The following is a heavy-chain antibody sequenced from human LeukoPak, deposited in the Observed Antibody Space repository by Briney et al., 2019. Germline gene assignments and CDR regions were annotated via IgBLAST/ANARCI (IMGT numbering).Heavy chain of an antibody. CDR3: ARGYSGSYGRFDY. CDR2: IYYSGST. D-gene: IGHD1-26*01. V-gene: IGHV4-59*13. Sequence: PSETLSLTCIVSGGSISSYYWSWIRQPPGKGLEWIGYIYYSGSTNYNPSLKSRVTISVDTSKNQFSLKLSSVTAADTAVYYCARGYSGSYGRFDYWGQGTLVTVSS. CDR1: GGSISSYY. J-gene: IGHJ4*02.